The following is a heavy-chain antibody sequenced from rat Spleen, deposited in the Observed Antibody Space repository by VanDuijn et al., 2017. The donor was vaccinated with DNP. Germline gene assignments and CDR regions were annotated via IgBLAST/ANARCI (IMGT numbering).Heavy chain of an antibody. D-gene: IGHD1-12*02. V-gene: IGHV2-6*01. J-gene: IGHJ3*01. CDR1: GFSLTSYS. CDR3: ARSQGYYYDGSYYPFAY. CDR2: ISSCANT. Sequence: QVQLMESGPGLVQPSQTLSLTCTVSGFSLTSYSVNWIRQPPGKGLEWIAAISSCANTYYNSALNSRLSLRRDTAKTHVFLKMDSVQTEATAIYFCARSQGYYYDGSYYPFAYWGQGILVTVSS.